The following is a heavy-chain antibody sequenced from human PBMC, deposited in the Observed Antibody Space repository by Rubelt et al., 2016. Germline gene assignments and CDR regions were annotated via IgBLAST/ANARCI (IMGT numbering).Heavy chain of an antibody. J-gene: IGHJ4*02. CDR3: RGIWGSYIDY. D-gene: IGHD3-16*01. CDR1: GYTLTELS. Sequence: QVQLVQSGAEVKKPGASVKVSCKVSGYTLTELSMHWVRQAPGKGLEWMGGFDPEDGETIYARNLQGRVTMTEDTATDTAYMERSSLSSEDTAVYYGRGIWGSYIDYWGQGTLVTVSS. CDR2: FDPEDGET. V-gene: IGHV1-24*01.